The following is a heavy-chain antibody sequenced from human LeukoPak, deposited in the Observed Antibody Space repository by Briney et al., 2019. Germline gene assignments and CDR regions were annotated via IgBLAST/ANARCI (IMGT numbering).Heavy chain of an antibody. CDR3: AREPMTYSIAAAETFDY. J-gene: IGHJ4*02. D-gene: IGHD6-13*01. Sequence: SETLSLTCTVSGGSISSSSYYWGWIRQPPGKGLEWIGSIYYSGSTYYNPSLKSRVTIPVDTSKNQFSLKLSSVTAADTAVYYCAREPMTYSIAAAETFDYWGQGTLVTVSS. V-gene: IGHV4-39*07. CDR1: GGSISSSSYY. CDR2: IYYSGST.